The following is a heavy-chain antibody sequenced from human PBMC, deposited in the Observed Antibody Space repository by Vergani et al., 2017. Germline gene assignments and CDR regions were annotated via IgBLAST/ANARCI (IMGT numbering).Heavy chain of an antibody. CDR2: IYYSGST. Sequence: QVQLQESGPGVVKPSETLSLTCTVSGVSIRSSRYYWGWIRQPPGKGLEWIATIYYSGSTNYNPSLKSRVTVSLDTSKNQFSLKFNSVTAADTATYYCVRVDHXVVVTAEGPLFDLWGRGTLVTVSS. D-gene: IGHD2-21*02. CDR3: VRVDHXVVVTAEGPLFDL. V-gene: IGHV4-39*01. J-gene: IGHJ2*01. CDR1: GVSIRSSRYY.